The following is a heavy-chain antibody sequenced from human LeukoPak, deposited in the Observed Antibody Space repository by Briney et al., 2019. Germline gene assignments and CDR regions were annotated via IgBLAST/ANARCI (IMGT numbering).Heavy chain of an antibody. CDR2: IYTSGST. D-gene: IGHD1-14*01. Sequence: SETLSLTCTDSGGSISSYYWTWIRQPPGKGLEWIGYIYTSGSTIYNPSLKSRVTISVDTSKNQFSLKLSSVTAADTAVYYCARLAVYPFWYFDLWGRGTLVTVSS. J-gene: IGHJ2*01. CDR1: GGSISSYY. CDR3: ARLAVYPFWYFDL. V-gene: IGHV4-4*09.